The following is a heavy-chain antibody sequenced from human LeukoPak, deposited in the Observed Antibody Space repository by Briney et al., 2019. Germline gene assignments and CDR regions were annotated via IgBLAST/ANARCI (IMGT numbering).Heavy chain of an antibody. CDR1: GFTVRSNY. J-gene: IGHJ4*02. D-gene: IGHD2-2*01. V-gene: IGHV3-53*01. CDR3: ARRHCTSISCYFDY. CDR2: IYSGGST. Sequence: PGGSLRLSCAASGFTVRSNYMSWVRQAPGKGLEWVSDIYSGGSTHYADSVKGRFTISRDNSKNTLYLQMNSLRADDTAVYYCARRHCTSISCYFDYWGQGTLVTVSS.